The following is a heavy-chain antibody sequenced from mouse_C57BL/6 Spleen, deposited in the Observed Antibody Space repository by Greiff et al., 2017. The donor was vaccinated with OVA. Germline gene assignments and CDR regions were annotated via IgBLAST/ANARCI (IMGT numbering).Heavy chain of an antibody. D-gene: IGHD6-5*01. CDR1: GFTFSSYA. Sequence: EVKLMESGGGLVKPGGSLTLSCAASGFTFSSYAMSWVRQTPEQRLEWVATISDGGSYTYYPDNVKGRFTISRDNAKNNLYLQMSHLKSEDTAMYYCARGGAYDPFDYWGQGTTLTVSS. J-gene: IGHJ2*01. CDR2: ISDGGSYT. CDR3: ARGGAYDPFDY. V-gene: IGHV5-4*03.